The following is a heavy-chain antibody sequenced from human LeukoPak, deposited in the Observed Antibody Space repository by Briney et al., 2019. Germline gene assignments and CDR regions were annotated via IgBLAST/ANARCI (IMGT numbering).Heavy chain of an antibody. Sequence: SQTQSLTCTVSGGSISSGGYYWSWIRQPPGKGLEWIGYIYHSGSTYYNPSLKSRVTISVDTSKNQFSLKLSSVTAADTAVYYCASPSRGWSNWYFDLWGRGTLVTVSS. CDR3: ASPSRGWSNWYFDL. CDR1: GGSISSGGYY. V-gene: IGHV4-30-2*01. J-gene: IGHJ2*01. CDR2: IYHSGST. D-gene: IGHD6-19*01.